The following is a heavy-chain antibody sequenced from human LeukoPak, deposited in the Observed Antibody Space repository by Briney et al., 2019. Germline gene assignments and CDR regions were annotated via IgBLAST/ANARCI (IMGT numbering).Heavy chain of an antibody. Sequence: SETLSLTCTVSGGSISSYYWSWLRQPPGKGLEWIGYIYYSGSTNYNPSLKSRVTISVDTSKNQFSLKLSSVTAADTAVYYCARGVVATNFDYWGQGTLVTVSS. V-gene: IGHV4-59*01. D-gene: IGHD5-12*01. CDR3: ARGVVATNFDY. CDR1: GGSISSYY. CDR2: IYYSGST. J-gene: IGHJ4*02.